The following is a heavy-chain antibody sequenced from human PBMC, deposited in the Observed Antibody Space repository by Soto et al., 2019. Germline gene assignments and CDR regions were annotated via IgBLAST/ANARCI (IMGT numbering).Heavy chain of an antibody. Sequence: ASETLSLTCTVSGGSVSSGSYYWSWIRQPPGKGLEWIGYIYYSGSTNYNPSLKSRVTISVDTSKNQFSLKLSSVTAADTAVYYCARDRALVVGPAAIQGSPRYYYYYGTDVWGPGTTDPVSS. CDR2: IYYSGST. D-gene: IGHD2-2*02. CDR1: GGSVSSGSYY. J-gene: IGHJ6*02. CDR3: ARDRALVVGPAAIQGSPRYYYYYGTDV. V-gene: IGHV4-61*01.